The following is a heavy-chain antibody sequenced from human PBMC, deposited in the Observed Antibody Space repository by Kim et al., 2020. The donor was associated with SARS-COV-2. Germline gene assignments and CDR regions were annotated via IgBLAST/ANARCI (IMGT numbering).Heavy chain of an antibody. CDR3: ARDSRYDSSGFAFDP. Sequence: QKLQGRVTMTTDTSTSTVYMELRSLRSDDTAVYYCARDSRYDSSGFAFDPWGQGTLVTVSS. J-gene: IGHJ5*02. D-gene: IGHD3-22*01. V-gene: IGHV1-18*01.